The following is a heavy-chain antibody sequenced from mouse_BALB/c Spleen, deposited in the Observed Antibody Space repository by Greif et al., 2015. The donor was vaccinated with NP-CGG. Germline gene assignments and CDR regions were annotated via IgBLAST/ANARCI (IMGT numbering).Heavy chain of an antibody. Sequence: QVQLQQSGSVLVRPGASVKLSCKASGYTFANSWMHWAKQRPGQGLEWIGEIHPNSGNVNYNEKFKGKATLTVDTSSSTAYVDLISLTSEDSAVFYCAKSGDYDNSFDYWGQGTTLTVSS. J-gene: IGHJ2*01. D-gene: IGHD2-4*01. CDR2: IHPNSGNV. V-gene: IGHV1S130*01. CDR1: GYTFANSW. CDR3: AKSGDYDNSFDY.